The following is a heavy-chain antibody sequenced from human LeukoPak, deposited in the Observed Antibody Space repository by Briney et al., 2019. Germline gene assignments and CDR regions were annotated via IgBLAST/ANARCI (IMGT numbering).Heavy chain of an antibody. D-gene: IGHD1-26*01. CDR3: ARGRQYGTYYYYYMDV. CDR1: GGTFSSYA. CDR2: IIPIFGTA. J-gene: IGHJ6*03. V-gene: IGHV1-69*05. Sequence: SVKVSCKASGGTFSSYAISWVRQAPGQGLEWMGGIIPIFGTANYAQKFQGRVTITTDESTSTAYMELSSLRSEDTAVYYCARGRQYGTYYYYYMDVWGKGTTVTVSS.